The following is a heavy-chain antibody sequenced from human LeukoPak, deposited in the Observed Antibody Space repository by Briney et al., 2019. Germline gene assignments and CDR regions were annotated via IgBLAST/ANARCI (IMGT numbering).Heavy chain of an antibody. V-gene: IGHV4-31*03. CDR1: GVSISSGGYY. D-gene: IGHD3-10*01. CDR3: ARESAGNYYGSGSYYDY. J-gene: IGHJ4*02. CDR2: IYYSGST. Sequence: SETLSLTCTVSGVSISSGGYYWSWIRQHPGKGLEWIGYIYYSGSTYYNPSLKSRVTISVDTSKNQFSLKLSSVTAADTAVYYCARESAGNYYGSGSYYDYWGQGTLVTVSS.